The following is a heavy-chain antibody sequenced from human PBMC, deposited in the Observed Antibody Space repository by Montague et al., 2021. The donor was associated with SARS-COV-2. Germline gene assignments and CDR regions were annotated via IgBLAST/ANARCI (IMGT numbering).Heavy chain of an antibody. Sequence: TLSLTCTVSGGSNSSGGYYWSWIRQHPGKGLEWIGYIYYSGSTYYNPSLKSRVTISVDTSKNQFSLKLSSVTAADTAVYYCARAFVVVIAIDAFDIWGQGTMVTVSS. J-gene: IGHJ3*02. CDR2: IYYSGST. CDR3: ARAFVVVIAIDAFDI. D-gene: IGHD2-21*01. V-gene: IGHV4-31*03. CDR1: GGSNSSGGYY.